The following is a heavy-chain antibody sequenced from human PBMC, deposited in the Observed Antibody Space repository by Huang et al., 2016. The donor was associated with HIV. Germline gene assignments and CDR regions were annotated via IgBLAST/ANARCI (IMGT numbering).Heavy chain of an antibody. CDR3: AKDITRPGADYYYGMDV. V-gene: IGHV3-43*01. Sequence: EVQLVESGGVVVQPGGSLRLSCAASGFTFDAYAMHWVRPGPGKCLEWVSLISWDAGSTYYEDSVKGRFTISRDNSKNSLCLQMNSLRTEDTALYYCAKDITRPGADYYYGMDVWGQGTTVTVSS. CDR1: GFTFDAYA. D-gene: IGHD7-27*01. J-gene: IGHJ6*02. CDR2: ISWDAGST.